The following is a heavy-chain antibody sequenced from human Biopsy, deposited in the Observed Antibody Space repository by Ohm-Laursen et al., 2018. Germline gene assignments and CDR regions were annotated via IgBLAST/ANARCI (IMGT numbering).Heavy chain of an antibody. CDR3: ARDRGYYSDRTVPGYFDL. V-gene: IGHV4-59*01. D-gene: IGHD3-22*01. Sequence: SEMSLTCTVSGDSISSYYWSWLRQPPGKGLEWIGYVYYTGSTDYNPSLQSRVTISVDTSKNHFYLRLRSVTPADTAIYYCARDRGYYSDRTVPGYFDLWGRGTLVTVSS. CDR2: VYYTGST. J-gene: IGHJ2*01. CDR1: GDSISSYY.